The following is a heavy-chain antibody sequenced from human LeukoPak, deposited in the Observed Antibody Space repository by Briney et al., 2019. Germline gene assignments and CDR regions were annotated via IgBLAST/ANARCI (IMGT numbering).Heavy chain of an antibody. CDR3: TLNDYGTVGYYFDY. V-gene: IGHV1-8*01. Sequence: ASVKVSCKASGYTFTSYDINWVRQATGQGLEWMGWMNPNSGNTGYAQKFQGRVTMTRNTSISTAYMELSSLRSEDTAVYYCTLNDYGTVGYYFDYWGQGTLVTVSS. CDR1: GYTFTSYD. D-gene: IGHD4-17*01. CDR2: MNPNSGNT. J-gene: IGHJ4*02.